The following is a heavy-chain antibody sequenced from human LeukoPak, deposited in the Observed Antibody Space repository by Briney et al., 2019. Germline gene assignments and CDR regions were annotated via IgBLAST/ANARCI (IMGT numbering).Heavy chain of an antibody. CDR3: ARGKYRRYRQPTYYFDY. J-gene: IGHJ4*02. CDR2: INLSGST. CDR1: GGSFSGYY. V-gene: IGHV4-34*01. Sequence: PSETLSLTCAVCGGSFSGYYWSWIRRPPGKGLEWIGEINLSGSTNYNPSLKKRLTISVATSKNQFSLKLGSVTAADTAVYYCARGKYRRYRQPTYYFDYWGQGTLVTVSS. D-gene: IGHD5-18*01.